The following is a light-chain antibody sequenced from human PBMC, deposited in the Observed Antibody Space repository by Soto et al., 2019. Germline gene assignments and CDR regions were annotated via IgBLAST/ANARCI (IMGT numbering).Light chain of an antibody. Sequence: DIQMTQSPSTLSGSVGDRVTITCRASQTISSWLAWYQQKPGKAPKLLIYKASTLKSGVPSRFSGSGSGTEFTLTITNLQPEDFATYYCQQSYNGPFTFGPGTKVNL. V-gene: IGKV1-5*03. CDR1: QTISSW. CDR3: QQSYNGPFT. J-gene: IGKJ3*01. CDR2: KAS.